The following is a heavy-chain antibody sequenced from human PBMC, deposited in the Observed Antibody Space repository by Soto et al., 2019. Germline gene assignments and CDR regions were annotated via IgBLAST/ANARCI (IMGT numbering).Heavy chain of an antibody. D-gene: IGHD3-22*01. CDR2: ISAYNGNT. CDR1: GYTFTRHG. V-gene: IGHV1-18*04. Sequence: SVKVSCQASGYTFTRHGIRWVRLAPGQGLEWMGWISAYNGNTNYAQKLQGRVTMTTDTSTSTAYMELRSLRSDDTAVYYCARVDYYDSSGPLRYWGQGSLLTASS. J-gene: IGHJ4*02. CDR3: ARVDYYDSSGPLRY.